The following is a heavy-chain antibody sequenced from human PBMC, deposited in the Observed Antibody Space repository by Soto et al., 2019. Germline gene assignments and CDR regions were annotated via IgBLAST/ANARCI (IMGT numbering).Heavy chain of an antibody. J-gene: IGHJ4*02. Sequence: SETLSLTCAVYGGSFSGYYWSWIRQPPGKGLEWIGEINHSGSTNYNPSLKSRATISVDTSKNQFSLKLSSVTAADTAVYYCARGFFYYYDSSGYYPFAYWGKGTLVTVSS. CDR1: GGSFSGYY. V-gene: IGHV4-34*01. CDR3: ARGFFYYYDSSGYYPFAY. CDR2: INHSGST. D-gene: IGHD3-22*01.